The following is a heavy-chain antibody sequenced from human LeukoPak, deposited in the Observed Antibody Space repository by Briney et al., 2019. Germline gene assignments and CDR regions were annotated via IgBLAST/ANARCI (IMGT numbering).Heavy chain of an antibody. V-gene: IGHV1-46*01. CDR2: INPTSGDT. Sequence: GASVKVSCKASGYTFTSYHVHWVRQAPGQGLQWMGIINPTSGDTNYAQNFQGRVTMTRDMSTSTVYMELSSLRSEDTAVYYCARYGFSSVWQGGWHAFDIWGHGTMVTVSS. J-gene: IGHJ3*02. CDR1: GYTFTSYH. D-gene: IGHD6-25*01. CDR3: ARYGFSSVWQGGWHAFDI.